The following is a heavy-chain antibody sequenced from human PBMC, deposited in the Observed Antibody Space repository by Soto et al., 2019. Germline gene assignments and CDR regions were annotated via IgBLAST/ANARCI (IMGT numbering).Heavy chain of an antibody. CDR2: VHNSGST. D-gene: IGHD6-19*01. J-gene: IGHJ4*02. Sequence: QVQLQESGPGLVKPSETLSLSCTVSGDPISRYHWSWIRQTPGKGLEWIVYVHNSGSTRHNPSLKRRVTISIDTSRKQFSLRLRSGTAADTAVYYCTGDRNNRVWYKYWRQGTLVTVSS. V-gene: IGHV4-59*01. CDR3: TGDRNNRVWYKY. CDR1: GDPISRYH.